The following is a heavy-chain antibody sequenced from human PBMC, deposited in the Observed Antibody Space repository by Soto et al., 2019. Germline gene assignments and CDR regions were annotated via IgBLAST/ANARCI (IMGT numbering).Heavy chain of an antibody. D-gene: IGHD5-18*01. CDR1: CASIGSYY. CDR3: ARLDLDTAMAHYYYYGMDV. Sequence: SETLSRTCTVSCASIGSYYWRWSRQPPGKGLAWIGYIYYSGSTNYNPSLKSRVTISVDTSKNQFSLKLSSVTAADTAVYYCARLDLDTAMAHYYYYGMDVWGQGTKVTVS. J-gene: IGHJ6*02. V-gene: IGHV4-59*13. CDR2: IYYSGST.